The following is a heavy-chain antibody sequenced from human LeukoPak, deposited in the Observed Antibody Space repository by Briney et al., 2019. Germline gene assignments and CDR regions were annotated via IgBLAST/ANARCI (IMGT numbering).Heavy chain of an antibody. CDR1: GFTVRSNY. CDR2: INSDGSST. J-gene: IGHJ6*02. Sequence: GGSLRLSCAASGFTVRSNYMTWVRQAPGKGLVWVSRINSDGSSTSYADSVKGRFTISRDNAKNTLYLQMNSLRAEDTAVYYCARDLYDHGVWGQGTTVTVSS. D-gene: IGHD3-3*01. V-gene: IGHV3-74*01. CDR3: ARDLYDHGV.